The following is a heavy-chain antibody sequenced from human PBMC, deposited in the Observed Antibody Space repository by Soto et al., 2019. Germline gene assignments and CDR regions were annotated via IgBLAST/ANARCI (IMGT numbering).Heavy chain of an antibody. V-gene: IGHV3-11*01. CDR1: GFRFSDHY. J-gene: IGHJ4*02. CDR3: AGDPFYYASGF. CDR2: ISGGGTTM. Sequence: QVQLVESGGGLVEPGGSLRLSCAASGFRFSDHYMTWIRQAPGKGLEWVSKISGGGTTMYYADSVKGRLTVSRDNAKNSLYLQMNSLRAEDTAVYYCAGDPFYYASGFWGRGTLVTVSS. D-gene: IGHD3-10*01.